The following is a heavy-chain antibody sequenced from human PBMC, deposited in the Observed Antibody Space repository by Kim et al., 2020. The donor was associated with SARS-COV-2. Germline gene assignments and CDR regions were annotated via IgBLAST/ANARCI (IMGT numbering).Heavy chain of an antibody. J-gene: IGHJ4*02. Sequence: SPSFEGQVTISVDTSIRTVYLKWSSLKASDTAMYYCARGEGYFIENSFDYWGQGTLVTVSS. D-gene: IGHD2-21*01. V-gene: IGHV5-10-1*04. CDR3: ARGEGYFIENSFDY.